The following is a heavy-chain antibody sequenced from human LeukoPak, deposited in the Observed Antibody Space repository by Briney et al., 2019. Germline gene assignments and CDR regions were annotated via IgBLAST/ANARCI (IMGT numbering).Heavy chain of an antibody. CDR3: AGYNWNYGPHWFDP. D-gene: IGHD1-7*01. CDR2: ISSSGSNI. CDR1: GFTFSSYE. J-gene: IGHJ5*02. V-gene: IGHV3-48*03. Sequence: GGSLRLSCVASGFTFSSYEMNWVRQAPGKGLEWVSYISSSGSNIYYADSVKGRFTISRDNANNSLFLQMNSLRVEDTAVYYCAGYNWNYGPHWFDPWGQGTLVTVSS.